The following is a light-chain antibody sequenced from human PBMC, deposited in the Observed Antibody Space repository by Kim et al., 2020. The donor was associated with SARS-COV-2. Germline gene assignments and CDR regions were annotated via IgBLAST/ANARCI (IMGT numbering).Light chain of an antibody. Sequence: GQSITISCTGTSSDVGGYNYVSWYQQHPGKAPKLMIYDVIKRPSGVSTRFSGSKSGNTASLTISGLQAEDEADYYCSSYTSSSTYVFGTGTQLTVL. CDR1: SSDVGGYNY. V-gene: IGLV2-14*04. J-gene: IGLJ1*01. CDR3: SSYTSSSTYV. CDR2: DVI.